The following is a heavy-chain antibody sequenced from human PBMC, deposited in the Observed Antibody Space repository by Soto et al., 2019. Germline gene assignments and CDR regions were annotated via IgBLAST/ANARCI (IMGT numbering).Heavy chain of an antibody. CDR1: GYTFTSYG. CDR3: ATSSIVVLPAADDALDI. V-gene: IGHV1-18*01. Sequence: ASVKVSCKASGYTFTSYGISWVRQAPGQGLEWMGWISAYNGNTNYAQKLQGRVTMTTDTSTSTAYMELRSLRSDDTAVYYCATSSIVVLPAADDALDIWGQGTMVTVSS. D-gene: IGHD2-2*01. CDR2: ISAYNGNT. J-gene: IGHJ3*02.